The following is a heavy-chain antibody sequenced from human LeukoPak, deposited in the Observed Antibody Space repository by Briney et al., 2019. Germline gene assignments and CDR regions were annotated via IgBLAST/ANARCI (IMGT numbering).Heavy chain of an antibody. CDR2: IKQDGSEK. CDR3: ARGYDSSGYAY. J-gene: IGHJ4*02. D-gene: IGHD3-22*01. V-gene: IGHV3-7*01. CDR1: GFTFNSYW. Sequence: GGSLRLSCAASGFTFNSYWMSWVRQAPGKGLEWVANIKQDGSEKYYVDSVKGRFTISRDNAKNSLYLQMNSLRAEDTAAYYCARGYDSSGYAYWGQGTLVTVSS.